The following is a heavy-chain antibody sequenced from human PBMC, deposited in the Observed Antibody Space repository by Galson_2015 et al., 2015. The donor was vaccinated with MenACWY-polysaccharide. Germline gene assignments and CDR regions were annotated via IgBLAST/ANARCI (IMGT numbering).Heavy chain of an antibody. CDR1: GYTFTSFD. V-gene: IGHV1-8*01. Sequence: SVKVSCKASGYTFTSFDINWVRQAPGQGLEWMGWMNPNSHNTGSAQKFKGRVTMTSYTSINTAYMELTSLRSDDTAVYYCARAVGDLDYSSHGTLGTVSS. D-gene: IGHD2-21*02. CDR2: MNPNSHNT. J-gene: IGHJ4*01. CDR3: ARAVGDLDY.